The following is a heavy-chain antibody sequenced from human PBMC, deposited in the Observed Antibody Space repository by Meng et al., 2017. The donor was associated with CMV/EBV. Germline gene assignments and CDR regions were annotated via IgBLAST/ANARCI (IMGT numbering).Heavy chain of an antibody. D-gene: IGHD3-10*01. CDR1: GGSISSYY. Sequence: VPLQESGPGLVKPSETLSLTCTVSGGSISSYYWSWIRQPAGKGLEWIGRIYTSGSTNYNPSLKSRVTMSVDTSKNQFSLKLSSVTAADTAVYYCARGGSGSYYNMIYYYYYMDVWGKGTTVTVS. J-gene: IGHJ6*03. CDR3: ARGGSGSYYNMIYYYYYMDV. CDR2: IYTSGST. V-gene: IGHV4-4*07.